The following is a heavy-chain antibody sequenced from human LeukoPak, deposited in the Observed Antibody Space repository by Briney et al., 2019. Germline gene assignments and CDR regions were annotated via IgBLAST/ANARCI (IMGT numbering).Heavy chain of an antibody. CDR1: GYSFTSHW. V-gene: IGHV5-51*01. CDR3: ARRPYCSSTSCPPDLYYYYGMDV. CDR2: IYPGDSDT. J-gene: IGHJ6*02. Sequence: GESLKISCKGSGYSFTSHWIGWVRQMPGKGLEWMGIIYPGDSDTRYSPSFQGQVTISADKSISTAYLQWSSLKASDTAMYYCARRPYCSSTSCPPDLYYYYGMDVWGQGTTVTVSS. D-gene: IGHD2-2*01.